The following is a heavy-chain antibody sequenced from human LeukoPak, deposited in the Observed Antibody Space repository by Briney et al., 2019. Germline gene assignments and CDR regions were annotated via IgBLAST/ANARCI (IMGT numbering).Heavy chain of an antibody. Sequence: GGSLRLSCAASGFTFSSYSMNWVRQAPGKGLEWVSSISSSSSYIYYADSVKGRFTISRDNAKNSLYLQMNSLRAEDTAVYYCARKLSLGGMDVWGQGTTVTVSS. D-gene: IGHD3-10*01. CDR1: GFTFSSYS. V-gene: IGHV3-21*01. CDR3: ARKLSLGGMDV. J-gene: IGHJ6*02. CDR2: ISSSSSYI.